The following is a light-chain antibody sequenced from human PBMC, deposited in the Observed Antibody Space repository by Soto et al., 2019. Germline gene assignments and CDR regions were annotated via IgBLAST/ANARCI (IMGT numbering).Light chain of an antibody. CDR1: SSDVGGYNY. Sequence: QSVLTQPASVSGAPGQSLTISCTGTSSDVGGYNYVSWYQHHPGKAPKLIIYDVSNRPSGVSNRFSGSKSGNTASLTISGLQPEEEADYYCSSYTTSNTRQIVFGTGTKVTVL. J-gene: IGLJ1*01. CDR3: SSYTTSNTRQIV. CDR2: DVS. V-gene: IGLV2-14*03.